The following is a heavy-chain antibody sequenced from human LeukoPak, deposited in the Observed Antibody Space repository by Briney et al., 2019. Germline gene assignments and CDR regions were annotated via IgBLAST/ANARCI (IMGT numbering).Heavy chain of an antibody. J-gene: IGHJ4*02. V-gene: IGHV3-30*02. CDR2: IRYDGSNK. D-gene: IGHD5-24*01. Sequence: GGSLRLSCAASGFTFSSYGMHWARQAPGKGLEWVAFIRYDGSNKYYADSVKGRFTISRDNSKNTLYLQMNSLRAEDTAVYYCAKDLSPVSRWLQFGYWGQGTLVTVSS. CDR3: AKDLSPVSRWLQFGY. CDR1: GFTFSSYG.